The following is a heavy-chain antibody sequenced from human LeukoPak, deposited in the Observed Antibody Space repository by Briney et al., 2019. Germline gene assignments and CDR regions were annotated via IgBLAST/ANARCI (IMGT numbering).Heavy chain of an antibody. V-gene: IGHV1-3*01. CDR1: GYTFTSYA. J-gene: IGHJ4*02. D-gene: IGHD1-26*01. CDR3: ARVFSGSYYQPFDY. CDR2: INAGNGNT. Sequence: ASVKVSCKASGYTFTSYAMHWVRQAPGQRLEWMEWINAGNGNTKYSQKFQGRVTITRDTSASTAYMELSSLRSEDTAVYYCARVFSGSYYQPFDYWGQGTLVTVSS.